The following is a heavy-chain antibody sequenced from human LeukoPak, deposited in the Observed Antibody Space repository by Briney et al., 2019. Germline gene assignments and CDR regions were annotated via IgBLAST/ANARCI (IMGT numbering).Heavy chain of an antibody. CDR1: GGSISSYY. V-gene: IGHV4-59*08. J-gene: IGHJ4*02. CDR2: IYYSGST. CDR3: ARQAGSYAFYYYDY. Sequence: SETLSLTCTVSGGSISSYYWTWIRQPPGKGLEWIGYIYYSGSTNYNPSLKSRVTISVDTSKNQFSLKLSSVTAADTAVYYCARQAGSYAFYYYDYWGQGTPVTVSS. D-gene: IGHD2-2*01.